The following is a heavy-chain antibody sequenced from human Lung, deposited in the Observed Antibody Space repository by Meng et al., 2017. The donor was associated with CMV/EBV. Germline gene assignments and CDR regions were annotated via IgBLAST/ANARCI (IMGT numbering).Heavy chain of an antibody. CDR2: IKQDESEI. CDR1: GSTFSSFW. J-gene: IGHJ6*04. D-gene: IGHD3-16*01. Sequence: ESLKISCAASGSTFSSFWMVWVRQAPEKGLEWVGNIKQDESEIQYVGSVKSRFTITRANAKTSLFLQMNNLRAEDTAVYYCARSMLEVNRYYYGLDVWGEGTPVTVSS. CDR3: ARSMLEVNRYYYGLDV. V-gene: IGHV3-7*01.